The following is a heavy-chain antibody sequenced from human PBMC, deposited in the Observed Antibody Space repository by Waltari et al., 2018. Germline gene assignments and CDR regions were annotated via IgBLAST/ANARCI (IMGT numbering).Heavy chain of an antibody. Sequence: EVQLVESGGGLVQPGRSLRLSCAASGFTFDDYAMHWVRPAPGKGLEWVSGISWNSGSIGYADSVKGRFTISRDNAKNSLYLQMNSLRAEDTALYYCVRGAYDSSGYSYYFDYWGQGTLVTVSS. V-gene: IGHV3-9*01. CDR2: ISWNSGSI. D-gene: IGHD3-22*01. J-gene: IGHJ4*02. CDR1: GFTFDDYA. CDR3: VRGAYDSSGYSYYFDY.